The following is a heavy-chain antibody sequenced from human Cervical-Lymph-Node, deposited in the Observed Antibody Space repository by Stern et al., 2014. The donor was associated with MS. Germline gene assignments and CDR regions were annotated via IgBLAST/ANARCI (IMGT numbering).Heavy chain of an antibody. CDR1: GGTFSKFP. J-gene: IGHJ5*02. CDR2: IFPVFGTP. Sequence: VQLVEFGAEVTKPGSSVKASCKASGGTFSKFPSSWVRQAPGQGLEWMAGIFPVFGTPTYAQEFRGRVTITADVSTSTVYMELSSLRSDDTAVYYCALSSETSDRWYSLGYDLWGQGTLVTVSS. V-gene: IGHV1-69*01. CDR3: ALSSETSDRWYSLGYDL. D-gene: IGHD6-13*01.